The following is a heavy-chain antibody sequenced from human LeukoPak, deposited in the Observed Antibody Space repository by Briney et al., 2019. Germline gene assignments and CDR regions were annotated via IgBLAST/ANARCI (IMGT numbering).Heavy chain of an antibody. J-gene: IGHJ4*02. D-gene: IGHD3-22*01. V-gene: IGHV4-59*08. CDR1: GXSISSYY. CDR2: IYYSGST. Sequence: PSETLSLTCTVSGXSISSYYGSWIRQPPGKGREWIGYIYYSGSTNCIPSLKSRVTISVDTSKNQFSLTLSSVTAADTAVYYCARTDYDSSGYYYVLDYWGQGTLVTVSS. CDR3: ARTDYDSSGYYYVLDY.